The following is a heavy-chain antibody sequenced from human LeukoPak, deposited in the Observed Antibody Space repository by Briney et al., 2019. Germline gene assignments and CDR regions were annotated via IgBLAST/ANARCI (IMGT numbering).Heavy chain of an antibody. Sequence: GGSLRLSCAASGFTFSDYGIHWVRQAPGKGLEWVAVIWSDGSNKYYADSVKGRFTISRDNSMNTLYLQMNSLRAEDTAIYFCARALYIGSFYGMDVWGQGTTVTVSS. D-gene: IGHD1-26*01. CDR3: ARALYIGSFYGMDV. J-gene: IGHJ6*02. CDR1: GFTFSDYG. V-gene: IGHV3-33*01. CDR2: IWSDGSNK.